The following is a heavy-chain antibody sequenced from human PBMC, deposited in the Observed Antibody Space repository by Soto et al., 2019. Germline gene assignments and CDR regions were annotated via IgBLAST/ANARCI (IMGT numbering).Heavy chain of an antibody. Sequence: LRLSCAGSGFTLAEHVIDWVRQAPGKGLEWVGRSRDKAHGYSTAYAASVKGRFTTSRDEAKNSVYLQMKGLTTEDTDVYYSVRTTDFPDRGGYTRCDGYWGQGT. D-gene: IGHD5-18*01. CDR3: VRTTDFPDRGGYTRCDGY. J-gene: IGHJ4*02. CDR1: GFTLAEHV. V-gene: IGHV3-72*01. CDR2: SRDKAHGYST.